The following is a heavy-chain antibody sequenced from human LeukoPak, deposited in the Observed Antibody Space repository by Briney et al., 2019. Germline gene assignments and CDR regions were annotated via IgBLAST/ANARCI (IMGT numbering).Heavy chain of an antibody. J-gene: IGHJ4*02. CDR3: ARDTGDY. Sequence: GGSLRLSCAASGFTFKNEPMNWVRQAPGKGLEWVSHIRSDSKTIVYADSVKGRFTISRDNAKNSLSLQMNSLRAEDTAVYYCARDTGDYWGQGTLVTVSS. V-gene: IGHV3-48*01. CDR1: GFTFKNEP. D-gene: IGHD4-17*01. CDR2: IRSDSKTI.